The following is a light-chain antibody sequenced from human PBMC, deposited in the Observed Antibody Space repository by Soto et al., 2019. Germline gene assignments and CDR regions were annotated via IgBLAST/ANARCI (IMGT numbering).Light chain of an antibody. CDR2: KAS. V-gene: IGKV1-5*03. J-gene: IGKJ1*01. CDR1: QSISSW. Sequence: DIQMTQSPSTLSASVGDRVTITCRVSQSISSWLAWYQQKPGKAPKLLIYKASSLESGFPSRFSGSGSGTEFTLTISSLQPDDFATYYCQQYNDYPWTFGQGTKVEIK. CDR3: QQYNDYPWT.